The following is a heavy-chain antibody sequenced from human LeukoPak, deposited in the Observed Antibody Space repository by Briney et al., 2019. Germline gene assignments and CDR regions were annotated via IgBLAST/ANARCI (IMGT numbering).Heavy chain of an antibody. V-gene: IGHV3-7*04. Sequence: AGSLRLSCAASGFTFTSYWMNWVRQAPGKGLEWVANMKEDGSERYHVHSVKGRFTMSTDNSKNTVYLQLNSLRAEDTAVYYCARDGVGAFDIWGQGTMVTVSS. J-gene: IGHJ3*02. D-gene: IGHD3-10*01. CDR1: GFTFTSYW. CDR3: ARDGVGAFDI. CDR2: MKEDGSER.